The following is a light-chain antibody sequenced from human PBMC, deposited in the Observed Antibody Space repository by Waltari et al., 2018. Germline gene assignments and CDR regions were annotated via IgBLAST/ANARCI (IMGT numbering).Light chain of an antibody. Sequence: DIVMTQSPDSLAVSLGERATINCKSSQSVLYISNNRNYLTWYQQKPGQPPKLLIYWAAIRESGVPDRVSGSESGTDFTLTSSSLQAEDVAVYYCQQYYSTPLTFGGGTKVEIK. J-gene: IGKJ4*01. CDR3: QQYYSTPLT. V-gene: IGKV4-1*01. CDR2: WAA. CDR1: QSVLYISNNRNY.